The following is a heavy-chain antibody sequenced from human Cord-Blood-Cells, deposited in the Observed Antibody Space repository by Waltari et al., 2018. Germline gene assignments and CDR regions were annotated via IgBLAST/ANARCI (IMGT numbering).Heavy chain of an antibody. CDR1: GVSFSGYY. Sequence: QVQLQQWGAGLLKPSETLSLTCAVYGVSFSGYYWSWIRQPPGQGLEWIGEINHSGSTNYTPSLKSRVTISVDTSKNQFSLRLSSVTAADTAVYYCAREKYSSSFDYWGQGTLVTVSS. D-gene: IGHD6-6*01. CDR2: INHSGST. CDR3: AREKYSSSFDY. J-gene: IGHJ4*02. V-gene: IGHV4-34*01.